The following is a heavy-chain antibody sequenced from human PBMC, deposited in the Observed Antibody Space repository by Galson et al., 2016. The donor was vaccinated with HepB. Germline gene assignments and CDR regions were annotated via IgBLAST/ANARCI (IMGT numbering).Heavy chain of an antibody. CDR3: GRAHSAWAPGYFFDY. V-gene: IGHV3-53*01. D-gene: IGHD1-26*01. Sequence: SLRLSCAASGLTVNSNYMAWVRQAPGKGLEWVSIIYSGGTTHYADSVKGRFTISRDNSKNTLYLQMNSLRAEDTALYYCGRAHSAWAPGYFFDYWGQGTLVTVSS. CDR2: IYSGGTT. J-gene: IGHJ4*02. CDR1: GLTVNSNY.